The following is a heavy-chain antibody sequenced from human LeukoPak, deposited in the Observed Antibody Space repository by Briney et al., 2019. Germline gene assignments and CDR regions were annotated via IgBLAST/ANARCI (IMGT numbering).Heavy chain of an antibody. D-gene: IGHD3-3*01. CDR2: ISSSSSYI. J-gene: IGHJ3*02. V-gene: IGHV3-21*01. Sequence: PGGSLRLSCAASGFTFSSYSMNWVRQAPGKGLEWVSSISSSSSYIYYADSVKGRFTISRDNAKNSLYLQMNSLRAEDTAVYYCARAPRGHLEAFDIWGQGTMVTVSS. CDR1: GFTFSSYS. CDR3: ARAPRGHLEAFDI.